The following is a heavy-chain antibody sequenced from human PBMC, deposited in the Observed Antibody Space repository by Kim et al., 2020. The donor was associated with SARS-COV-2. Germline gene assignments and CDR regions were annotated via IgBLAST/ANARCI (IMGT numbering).Heavy chain of an antibody. CDR2: ISGSGGST. J-gene: IGHJ3*02. Sequence: GGSLRLSCAASGFTFSSYAMSWVRQAPGKGLEWVSAISGSGGSTYYADSVKGRFTISRDNSKNTLYLQMNSLRAEDTAVYYCAKESTTMIVVVNPHDAFDIWGQGTMVTVSS. CDR3: AKESTTMIVVVNPHDAFDI. V-gene: IGHV3-23*01. CDR1: GFTFSSYA. D-gene: IGHD3-22*01.